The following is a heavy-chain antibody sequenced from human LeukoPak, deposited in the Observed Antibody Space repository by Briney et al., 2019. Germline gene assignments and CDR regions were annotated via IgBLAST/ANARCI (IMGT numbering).Heavy chain of an antibody. CDR1: GFTFSSYA. CDR3: ARDPPDY. CDR2: IKQDGSEK. Sequence: GGSLRLSCAASGFTFSSYAMSWVRQAPGKGLEWVANIKQDGSEKYYVDSVKGRFTISRDNAKNSLYLQMNSLRAEDTAVYYCARDPPDYWGQGTLVTVSS. V-gene: IGHV3-7*03. J-gene: IGHJ4*02.